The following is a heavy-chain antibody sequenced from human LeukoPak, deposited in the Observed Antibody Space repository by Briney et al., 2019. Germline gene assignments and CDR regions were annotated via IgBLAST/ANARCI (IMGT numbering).Heavy chain of an antibody. CDR2: ISAYNGNT. CDR1: GYTFTSYG. V-gene: IGHV1-18*01. J-gene: IGHJ4*02. Sequence: GASVKVSCKASGYTFTSYGISWVRQAPGQGLEWMGWISAYNGNTNYAQKLQGRVTMTTGTSTSTAYMELRSLRSDDTAVYYCARGDDILTGYFRGFDYWGQGTLVTVSS. D-gene: IGHD3-9*01. CDR3: ARGDDILTGYFRGFDY.